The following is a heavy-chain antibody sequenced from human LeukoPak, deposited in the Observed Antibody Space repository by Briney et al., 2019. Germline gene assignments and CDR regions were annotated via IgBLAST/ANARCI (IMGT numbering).Heavy chain of an antibody. Sequence: SETLSLTCTVSGGSISSYYWSWIRQPPGKGLEWIGYIYYSGSTNYNPSLKSRVTISVDTSKNQFSLKLSSVTAADTAVYYCAREWGSAYGGLDYSSGLDVWGQGTTVTVSS. D-gene: IGHD3-16*01. CDR1: GGSISSYY. J-gene: IGHJ6*02. CDR3: AREWGSAYGGLDYSSGLDV. V-gene: IGHV4-59*12. CDR2: IYYSGST.